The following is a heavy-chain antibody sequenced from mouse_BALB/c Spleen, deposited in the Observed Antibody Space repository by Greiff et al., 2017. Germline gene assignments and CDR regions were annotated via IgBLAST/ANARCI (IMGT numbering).Heavy chain of an antibody. D-gene: IGHD1-1*01. CDR1: GFTFSSYA. CDR2: ISSGGST. CDR3: ARAYYYGSSWWYFDV. J-gene: IGHJ1*01. V-gene: IGHV5-6-5*01. Sequence: EVKLVESGGGLVKPGGSLKLSCAASGFTFSSYAMSWVRQTPEKRLEWVASISSGGSTYYPDSVKGRFTISRDNARNILYLQMSSLRSEDTAMYYCARAYYYGSSWWYFDVWGAGTTVTVSS.